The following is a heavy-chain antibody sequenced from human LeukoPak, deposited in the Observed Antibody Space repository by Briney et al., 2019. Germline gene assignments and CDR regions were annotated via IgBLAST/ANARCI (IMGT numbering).Heavy chain of an antibody. CDR3: EAYCSGGSCYHSINYYYYYYMDV. V-gene: IGHV3-23*01. CDR1: GFTFSSYG. D-gene: IGHD2-15*01. Sequence: PGGSLRLSCAASGFTFSSYGMSWVRQAPGKGLEWVSAISGSGGSTYYADSVKGRFTISRDNSKNTLYLQMNSLRAEDTAVYYCEAYCSGGSCYHSINYYYYYYMDVWGKGTTVTVSS. J-gene: IGHJ6*03. CDR2: ISGSGGST.